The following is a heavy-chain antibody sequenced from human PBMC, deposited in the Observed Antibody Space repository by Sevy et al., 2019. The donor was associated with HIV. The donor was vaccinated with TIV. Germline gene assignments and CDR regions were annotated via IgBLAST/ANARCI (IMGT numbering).Heavy chain of an antibody. V-gene: IGHV1-69*04. J-gene: IGHJ6*02. D-gene: IGHD6-6*01. CDR1: GGTFSSYA. Sequence: ASVKVSCKASGGTFSSYAISWVRQAPGQGLEWMGRIIPILGIANYAQKFQGRVTITADKSTSTAYMELSSLRSEDTAVYYCARDRIAAPYYYYYGMDVWGQGTTVTVSS. CDR2: IIPILGIA. CDR3: ARDRIAAPYYYYYGMDV.